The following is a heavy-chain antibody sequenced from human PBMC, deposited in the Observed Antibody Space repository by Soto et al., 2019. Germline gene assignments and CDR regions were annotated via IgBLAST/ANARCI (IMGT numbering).Heavy chain of an antibody. CDR1: GFSLTTPGAG. D-gene: IGHD4-17*01. CDR3: AHRGYGDYPRDNWFDP. Sequence: QITLKESGPTLVKPTQTLTLTCTFSGFSLTTPGAGVGWIRQPPGKALEWLALIYWNDDKRYSPSLKSRLTITKDTSKNQVVLIMTNVDPVDTATYYCAHRGYGDYPRDNWFDPWGQGGPVIVSS. V-gene: IGHV2-5*01. J-gene: IGHJ5*02. CDR2: IYWNDDK.